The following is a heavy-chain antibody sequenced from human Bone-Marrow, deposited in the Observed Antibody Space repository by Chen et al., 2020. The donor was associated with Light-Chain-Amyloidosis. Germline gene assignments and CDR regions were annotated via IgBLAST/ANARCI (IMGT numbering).Heavy chain of an antibody. J-gene: IGHJ6*02. CDR1: GYTLTEVA. D-gene: IGHD2-21*01. V-gene: IGHV1-24*01. CDR2: FDPEDGKT. CDR3: TTGDAIQSYHYGLDV. Sequence: VQLVQSGAEVKKPGASLKVSCQVSGYTLTEVAMHWVRQTPGKGLEWMGGFDPEDGKTIYERKFRGRVTMTEDTSTDTAFMELSSLRSEDTAVYFCTTGDAIQSYHYGLDVWGQGTTVIVSS.